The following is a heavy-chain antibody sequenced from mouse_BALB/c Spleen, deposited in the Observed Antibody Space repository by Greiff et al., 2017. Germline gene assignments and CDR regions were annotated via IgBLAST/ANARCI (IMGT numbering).Heavy chain of an antibody. CDR3: TRGRRNFDY. J-gene: IGHJ2*01. CDR1: GYTFTSYY. Sequence: QVQLQQPGAELVKPGASVKMSCKASGYTFTSYYMYWVKQRPGQGLEWIGEINPSNGGTNFNEKFKSKATLTVDKSSSTAYMQLSSLTSEDSAVYYCTRGRRNFDYWGQGTTLTVSS. V-gene: IGHV1S81*02. CDR2: INPSNGGT.